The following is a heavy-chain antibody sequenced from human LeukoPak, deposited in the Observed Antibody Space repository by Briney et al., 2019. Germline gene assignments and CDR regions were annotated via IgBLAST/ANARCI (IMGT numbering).Heavy chain of an antibody. J-gene: IGHJ4*02. CDR1: GFTFRSYE. V-gene: IGHV3-23*01. CDR3: AIQAGGYYYPFDF. CDR2: ISRSGDST. D-gene: IGHD3-22*01. Sequence: PGGSLRLSCAASGFTFRSYEMNWVRQAPGKGLEWVSTISRSGDSTYYADSVRGRFTISRDISKSTLYLEMSSLRAEDTAVYYCAIQAGGYYYPFDFWGQGTLVTVSS.